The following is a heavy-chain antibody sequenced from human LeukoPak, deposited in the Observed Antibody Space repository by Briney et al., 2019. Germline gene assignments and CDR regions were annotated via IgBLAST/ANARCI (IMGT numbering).Heavy chain of an antibody. V-gene: IGHV3-21*01. CDR1: GFTFSSYS. Sequence: GGSLRLSCAASGFTFSSYSMNWVRQAPGKRLEWVSSISSSSNYIYYADSVKGRFTVSRDNAKNSLYLQMNSLRAEDTAVYFCARGGGAFDIWGQGTMVTVSS. J-gene: IGHJ3*02. CDR2: ISSSSNYI. CDR3: ARGGGAFDI. D-gene: IGHD5-12*01.